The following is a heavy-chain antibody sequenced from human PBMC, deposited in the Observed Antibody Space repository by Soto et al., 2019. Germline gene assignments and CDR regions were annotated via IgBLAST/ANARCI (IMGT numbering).Heavy chain of an antibody. CDR1: GFTLSYYA. CDR3: AREGGGSYYYFDY. Sequence: GGSLRLSCAASGFTLSYYAIHWVRQAPGKGLEWVAVISYDGNKKYYADSVKGRLTISRDNSKNTLNLQMNSLRVEDTAVYYCAREGGGSYYYFDYWGQGTLVTVSS. J-gene: IGHJ4*02. CDR2: ISYDGNKK. D-gene: IGHD1-26*01. V-gene: IGHV3-30-3*01.